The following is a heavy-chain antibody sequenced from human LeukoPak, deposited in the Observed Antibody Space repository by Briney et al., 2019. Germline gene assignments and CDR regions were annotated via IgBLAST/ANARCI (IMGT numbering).Heavy chain of an antibody. Sequence: ASVKVSCKASGYTFTTYSMHWVRQAPGQRLEWMGWINAGNGNTKYSQKFQGRVTITRDTSASTAYMELSSLRSEDTAVYYCARTVYGSGSYYYQYFDYWGQGTLVTVSS. D-gene: IGHD3-10*01. CDR3: ARTVYGSGSYYYQYFDY. CDR2: INAGNGNT. CDR1: GYTFTTYS. J-gene: IGHJ4*02. V-gene: IGHV1-3*01.